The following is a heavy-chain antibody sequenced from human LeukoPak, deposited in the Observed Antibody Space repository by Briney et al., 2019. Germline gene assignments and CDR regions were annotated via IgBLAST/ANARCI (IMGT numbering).Heavy chain of an antibody. Sequence: PGGSLRLSCAASGFTFSSYEMNWVRQAPGKGLEWVSYISSSGSTIYYADSVKGRFTISRDNAKNSLYLQMNSLRAEDTAVYYCASESGTSYSSGWSRSDYWGQGTLVTVSS. J-gene: IGHJ4*02. V-gene: IGHV3-48*03. CDR3: ASESGTSYSSGWSRSDY. D-gene: IGHD6-19*01. CDR1: GFTFSSYE. CDR2: ISSSGSTI.